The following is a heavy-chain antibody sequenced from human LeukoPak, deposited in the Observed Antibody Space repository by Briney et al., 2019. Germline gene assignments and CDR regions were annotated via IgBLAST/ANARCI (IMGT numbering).Heavy chain of an antibody. V-gene: IGHV4-59*11. CDR3: ARDNPYYYDSSGYYYFDY. CDR1: GGSISSHY. CDR2: IYYSGST. D-gene: IGHD3-22*01. J-gene: IGHJ4*02. Sequence: PSETLSLTCTVSGGSISSHYWSWIRQPPGKGLEWIGYIYYSGSTNYNPSLKSRVTISVDTSKNQLSLKLSSVTAADTAVYYCARDNPYYYDSSGYYYFDYWGQGTLITVSS.